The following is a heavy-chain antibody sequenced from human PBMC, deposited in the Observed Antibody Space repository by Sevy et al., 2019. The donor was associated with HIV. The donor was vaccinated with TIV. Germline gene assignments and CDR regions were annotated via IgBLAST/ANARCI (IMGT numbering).Heavy chain of an antibody. CDR3: AREGCTKPHDY. J-gene: IGHJ4*02. CDR2: FSFGCGEI. CDR1: GFTFSKYS. V-gene: IGHV3-23*01. Sequence: GGSLRLSCAASGFTFSKYSMSWVRQPPGKGLGWVSTFSFGCGEINYADSVKGRFTISRDSSKSSVYLQMNNLVPEDTAVYYCAREGCTKPHDYWGQGTLVTVSS. D-gene: IGHD2-8*01.